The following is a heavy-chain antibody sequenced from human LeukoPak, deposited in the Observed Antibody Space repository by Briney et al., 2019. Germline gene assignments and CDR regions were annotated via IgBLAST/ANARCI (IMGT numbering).Heavy chain of an antibody. J-gene: IGHJ4*02. Sequence: GGSLRLSCAASGFSFSNYAMHWVRQAPGAGLEWVSAIRSSGGNTFHADSVKGRFTISRDNSRNTLYLQMNSLRAEDTAVYYCARDQEGFDYWGQGTLVTVSS. CDR1: GFSFSNYA. CDR2: IRSSGGNT. V-gene: IGHV3-23*01. CDR3: ARDQEGFDY.